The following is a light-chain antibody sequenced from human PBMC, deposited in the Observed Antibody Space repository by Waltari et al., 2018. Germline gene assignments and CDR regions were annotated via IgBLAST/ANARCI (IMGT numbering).Light chain of an antibody. CDR3: ATWDSNLRAEV. CDR2: END. V-gene: IGLV1-51*02. J-gene: IGLJ3*02. CDR1: SSDIGDNY. Sequence: QSVLTQPPSVSAAPGPRVTISCSGSSSDIGDNYVSWYQQLPGIAPKLLVYENDNRPSEIPDRFSASKSGTSATLAITGLQTGDEANYYCATWDSNLRAEVFGGGTKLTVL.